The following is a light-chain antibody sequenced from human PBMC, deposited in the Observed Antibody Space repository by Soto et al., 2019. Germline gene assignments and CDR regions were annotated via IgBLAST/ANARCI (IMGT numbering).Light chain of an antibody. CDR3: QQYDTFPRT. CDR1: QSLSSKY. V-gene: IGKV3-20*01. J-gene: IGKJ1*01. CDR2: GAS. Sequence: EIVLTQSPGTLSLSPGDRATLSCRPSQSLSSKYLAWYQQKPGQAPRLLIYGASRRATDIPDRYSGSGSGTDFALTITRLEPADFAVYFCQQYDTFPRTFGQGTKVEIQ.